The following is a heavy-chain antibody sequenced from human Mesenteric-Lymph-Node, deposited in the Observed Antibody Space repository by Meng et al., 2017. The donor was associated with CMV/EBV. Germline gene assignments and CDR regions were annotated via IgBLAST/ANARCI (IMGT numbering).Heavy chain of an antibody. CDR2: IQSDGSRT. V-gene: IGHV3-74*01. Sequence: GGSLRLSCVASGFTFSNYWIHWVRQAPGKGLVWVSRIQSDGSRTNYADSVKGRFTISRDNAKNTVWLQMNSLGADDTAVYYCARAPYTIFGAATYYYYNAMDVWGQGTTVTVSS. D-gene: IGHD3-3*01. J-gene: IGHJ6*02. CDR1: GFTFSNYW. CDR3: ARAPYTIFGAATYYYYNAMDV.